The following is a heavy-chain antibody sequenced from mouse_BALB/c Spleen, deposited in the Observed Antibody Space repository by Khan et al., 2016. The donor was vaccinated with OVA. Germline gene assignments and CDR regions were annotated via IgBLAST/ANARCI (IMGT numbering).Heavy chain of an antibody. D-gene: IGHD1-1*01. CDR2: ILPGSGSR. V-gene: IGHV1-9*01. CDR1: GYTFSGYW. CDR3: ARVNYGSRDYIDY. J-gene: IGHJ2*01. Sequence: VQLQESGAELMKPGASVKISRKATGYTFSGYWLEWVKQRPGHGLEWIGEILPGSGSRNYNEKFKGKATFTADISSKTTYMQLSSLTSEDSAVYYCARVNYGSRDYIDYWGQGTTLTVSS.